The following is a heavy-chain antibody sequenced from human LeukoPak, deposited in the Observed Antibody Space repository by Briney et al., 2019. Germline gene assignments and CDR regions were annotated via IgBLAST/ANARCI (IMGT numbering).Heavy chain of an antibody. CDR1: GYTFTSYY. CDR3: ARGFPPRRNYDSSGYYSYYFDH. D-gene: IGHD3-22*01. CDR2: INPSGGST. V-gene: IGHV1-46*01. J-gene: IGHJ4*02. Sequence: ASVKVSCKASGYTFTSYYMHWVRQAPGQGLEWMGIINPSGGSTSYAQKFQGRVTMTRDMSTSAVYMELSSLRSDDTAVYYCARGFPPRRNYDSSGYYSYYFDHWGQGTLVTVSS.